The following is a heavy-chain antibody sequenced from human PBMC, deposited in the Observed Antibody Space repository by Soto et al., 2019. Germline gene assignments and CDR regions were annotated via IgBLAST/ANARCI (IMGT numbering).Heavy chain of an antibody. V-gene: IGHV1-69*01. CDR2: IIPIFSTA. D-gene: IGHD3-16*01. CDR1: GGTFSSYA. Sequence: QVQLVQSGAEEKKPGSSVKVSCKASGGTFSSYAISWVRQAPGQGLEWMGGIIPIFSTANYGHKFQGRVTITADESASAAYMELSSLTSEDSAVYFVVRGGGEGADYWGQGTLVTVSS. J-gene: IGHJ4*02. CDR3: VRGGGEGADY.